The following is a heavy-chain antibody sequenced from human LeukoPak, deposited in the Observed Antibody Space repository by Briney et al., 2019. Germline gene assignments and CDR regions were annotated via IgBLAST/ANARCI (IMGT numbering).Heavy chain of an antibody. Sequence: GGSLRLSCAASGFTFSSYAMSWVRQAPGKGPEWVSAISGSGGSTYYADSVKGRFTISRDNSKNTLYLQMNSLRAEDTAVYYCAKDLASCGGDCRNAFDIWGQGTMVTVSS. D-gene: IGHD2-21*02. CDR2: ISGSGGST. J-gene: IGHJ3*02. CDR1: GFTFSSYA. V-gene: IGHV3-23*01. CDR3: AKDLASCGGDCRNAFDI.